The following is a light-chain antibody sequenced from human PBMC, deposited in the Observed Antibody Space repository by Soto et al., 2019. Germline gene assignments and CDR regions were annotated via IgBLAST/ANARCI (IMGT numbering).Light chain of an antibody. Sequence: DIQMTQSPSSLSASVGDRVTITCRASRNVDNNVNWYQQKPGKAPNLLIYGSSTLYGGVPSRFSGSGSGTAFTRTVSSLHPADFAVYFWQQSYSSPWTFGLGTKVDI. CDR2: GSS. CDR3: QQSYSSPWT. J-gene: IGKJ1*01. CDR1: RNVDNN. V-gene: IGKV1-39*01.